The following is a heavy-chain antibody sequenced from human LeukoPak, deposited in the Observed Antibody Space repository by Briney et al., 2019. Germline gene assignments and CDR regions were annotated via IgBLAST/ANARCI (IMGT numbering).Heavy chain of an antibody. Sequence: GGSLRLSCAASGFTFNIYTMNWVRQAPGKGLEWVSSISSSSSYMYYADSVKGRFTISRDNAKNTLYLQMNSLRAEDTALYYCAKAATGSRNAFDIWGQGTMVTVSS. J-gene: IGHJ3*02. D-gene: IGHD6-13*01. CDR2: ISSSSSYM. V-gene: IGHV3-21*01. CDR3: AKAATGSRNAFDI. CDR1: GFTFNIYT.